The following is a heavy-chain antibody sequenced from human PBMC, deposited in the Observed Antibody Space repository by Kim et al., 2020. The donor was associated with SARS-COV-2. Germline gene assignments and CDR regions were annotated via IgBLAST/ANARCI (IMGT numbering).Heavy chain of an antibody. CDR1: GYTFTNYA. J-gene: IGHJ4*02. Sequence: ASVKVSCKASGYTFTNYAMNWVRQAPGQGLEWMGWVNTNTGKPAYAQGFTGRFVFSLDTSGSTSYLLISSLKAEDTAVYFCARSKGYITLVRGVTDYWGQGPLVTVSS. CDR3: ARSKGYITLVRGVTDY. V-gene: IGHV7-4-1*02. CDR2: VNTNTGKP. D-gene: IGHD3-10*01.